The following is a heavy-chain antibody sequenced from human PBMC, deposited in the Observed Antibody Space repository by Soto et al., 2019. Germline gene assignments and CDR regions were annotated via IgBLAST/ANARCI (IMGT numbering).Heavy chain of an antibody. CDR3: ARERLGYCSSTSCYQYGMDV. D-gene: IGHD2-2*01. J-gene: IGHJ6*02. CDR2: INHSGST. CDR1: GGSFSGYY. V-gene: IGHV4-34*01. Sequence: SETLSLTCAVYGGSFSGYYWSWIRQPPGKGLEWIGEINHSGSTNYNPSLKSRVTISVGTSKNQFSLKLSSVTAADTAVYYCARERLGYCSSTSCYQYGMDVWGQGTTVTVSS.